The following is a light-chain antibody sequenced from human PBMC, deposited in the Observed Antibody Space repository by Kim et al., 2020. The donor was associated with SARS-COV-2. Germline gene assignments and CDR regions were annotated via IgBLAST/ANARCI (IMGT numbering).Light chain of an antibody. Sequence: QSVTISCSGTISSSGSNYVSWYQQVPGTVPKLLIYKCYERPPGVPDRFSASRSGTSAALAISGLRSEDEADYYCAAWDDRLSGSYVFGTGTQLTVL. CDR3: AAWDDRLSGSYV. CDR1: ISSSGSNY. V-gene: IGLV1-47*01. J-gene: IGLJ1*01. CDR2: KCY.